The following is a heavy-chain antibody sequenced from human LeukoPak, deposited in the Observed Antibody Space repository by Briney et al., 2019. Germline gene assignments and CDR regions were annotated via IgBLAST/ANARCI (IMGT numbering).Heavy chain of an antibody. CDR1: GFTFSSYA. Sequence: GGSLRLSCAASGFTFSSYAMSWVRQAPGKGLEWVSAISGSGGSTYYADSVKGRFTISRDNSKNTLYLQMNSLRAEDTAVYYCAKDGHSSGWFWYLQHWGQGTLVTVSS. J-gene: IGHJ1*01. D-gene: IGHD6-19*01. CDR3: AKDGHSSGWFWYLQH. CDR2: ISGSGGST. V-gene: IGHV3-23*01.